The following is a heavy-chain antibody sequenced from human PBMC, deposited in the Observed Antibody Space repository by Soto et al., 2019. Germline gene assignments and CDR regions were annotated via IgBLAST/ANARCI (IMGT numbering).Heavy chain of an antibody. J-gene: IGHJ6*02. D-gene: IGHD3-3*01. Sequence: GGSLRLSCAASGFTFSSYGMHWVRQAPGKGLEWVAVIWYDGSNKYYADSVKGRFTISRDNSKNTLYLQMNSLRAEGTAVYYCARVEKYNYDFWSGFYYGMAVWGQGTTVTVSS. CDR3: ARVEKYNYDFWSGFYYGMAV. CDR1: GFTFSSYG. V-gene: IGHV3-33*01. CDR2: IWYDGSNK.